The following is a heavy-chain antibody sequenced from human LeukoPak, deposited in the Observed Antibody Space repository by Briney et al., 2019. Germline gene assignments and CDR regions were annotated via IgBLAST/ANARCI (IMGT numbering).Heavy chain of an antibody. J-gene: IGHJ4*02. CDR1: GYTLTELS. V-gene: IGHV1-24*01. CDR3: ATDKLDYYDSSGYYPFDY. Sequence: GASVKVSCKVSGYTLTELSMHWVRQAPGKGLEWMGGFDPEDGETIYAQKFQGRVTMTEDTSTDTAYMEPSSLRSEDTAVYYCATDKLDYYDSSGYYPFDYWGQGTLVTVSS. D-gene: IGHD3-22*01. CDR2: FDPEDGET.